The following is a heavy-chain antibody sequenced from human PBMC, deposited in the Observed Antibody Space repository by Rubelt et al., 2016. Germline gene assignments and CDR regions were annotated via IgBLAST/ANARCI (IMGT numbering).Heavy chain of an antibody. D-gene: IGHD2-2*01. CDR1: GGSFSGYY. Sequence: QVQLQQWGAGLLKPSQTLSLTCAVYGGSFSGYYWSWIRQPPGKGLEWIGEINHTGSTNSNPSLKSRVTLSGAPSKNPFSLNLKSWTAADTAVYYSAVQYITSGSSAGYSLGEFDYWGRGALVTGS. V-gene: IGHV4-34*02. CDR3: AVQYITSGSSAGYSLGEFDY. J-gene: IGHJ4*02. CDR2: INHTGST.